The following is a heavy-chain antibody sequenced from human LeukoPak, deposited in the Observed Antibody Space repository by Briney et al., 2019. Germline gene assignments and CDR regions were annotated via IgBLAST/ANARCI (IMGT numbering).Heavy chain of an antibody. D-gene: IGHD2-21*01. J-gene: IGHJ6*03. CDR3: ARNSLIAENYGYYYFSYMDV. V-gene: IGHV3-21*06. Sequence: GGSLRLSCAASGFTFSRHSMNWVRQAPGKGLEWVSSISSTGTYLYYADSVKGRFTIPRDKNSLYLRMNSLRVEDTAVYYCARNSLIAENYGYYYFSYMDVWGKGTTVTVSS. CDR1: GFTFSRHS. CDR2: ISSTGTYL.